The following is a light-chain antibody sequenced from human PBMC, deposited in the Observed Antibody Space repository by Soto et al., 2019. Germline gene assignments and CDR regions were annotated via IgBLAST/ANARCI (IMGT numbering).Light chain of an antibody. CDR3: QQYNKWPLT. V-gene: IGKV3D-15*01. CDR1: QSVSRN. Sequence: EIMMTQSPATLSVSPGERATLSCRASQSVSRNLAWYQQKPGQAPRLLIYGASSRATGIPARFSGSGSGTDFALTISSLESEDFAIYYYQQYNKWPLTFAGGTKVDIK. CDR2: GAS. J-gene: IGKJ4*01.